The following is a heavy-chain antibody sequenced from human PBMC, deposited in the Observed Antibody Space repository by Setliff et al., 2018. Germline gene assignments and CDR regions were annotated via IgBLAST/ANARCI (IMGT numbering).Heavy chain of an antibody. CDR3: ARDHVYGSQYYYYYYGMDV. Sequence: GESLKISCAASGYTFSRYWMSWVRQPPGKGLEWVANIKQDGSEKYYVDSVKGRFTISRDNAKNSLYLQMNSLRAEDTAVYYCARDHVYGSQYYYYYYGMDVWGQGTTVTVSS. J-gene: IGHJ6*02. V-gene: IGHV3-7*01. D-gene: IGHD3-10*01. CDR1: GYTFSRYW. CDR2: IKQDGSEK.